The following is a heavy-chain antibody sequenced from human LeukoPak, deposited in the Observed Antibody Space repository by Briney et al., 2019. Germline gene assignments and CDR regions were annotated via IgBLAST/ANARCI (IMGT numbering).Heavy chain of an antibody. D-gene: IGHD6-13*01. J-gene: IGHJ6*02. Sequence: GASVKVSCKASGYTFTSYYMHSVRQAPGQGLEWMGIINPSGGSTSYAQKFQGRVTMTRDTSTSTVYMELSSLRSEDTAVYYCARGAAAGAKSNYYYGIDVWGQGTTVTVSS. CDR3: ARGAAAGAKSNYYYGIDV. CDR1: GYTFTSYY. V-gene: IGHV1-46*01. CDR2: INPSGGST.